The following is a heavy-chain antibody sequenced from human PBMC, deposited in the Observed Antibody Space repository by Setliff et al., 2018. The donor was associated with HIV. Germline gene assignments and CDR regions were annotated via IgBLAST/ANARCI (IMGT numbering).Heavy chain of an antibody. J-gene: IGHJ4*02. Sequence: SNYAFSWVRQAPGQGLQWMGGIIPVVDAGTYAQSFQGRVTITADKSTSTINLELTGLRSDDTAVYYCAGGIEYRSNAYVAEYFDLWGQGTLVTVSS. V-gene: IGHV1-69*06. CDR3: AGGIEYRSNAYVAEYFDL. CDR1: SNYA. D-gene: IGHD6-6*01. CDR2: IIPVVDAG.